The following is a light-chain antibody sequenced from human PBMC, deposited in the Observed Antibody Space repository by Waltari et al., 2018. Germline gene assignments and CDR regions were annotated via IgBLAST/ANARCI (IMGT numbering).Light chain of an antibody. CDR1: QSVSSY. CDR2: DAS. Sequence: EIVLTQSSATLSLSPGEIATLSCRARQSVSSYLAWYQQKPGQAPRLLIYDASNRATGIPARFSGSGSGTDFTLTISSLEPEDFAVYYCQQRSNWPLTFGGGTKVEIK. V-gene: IGKV3-11*01. CDR3: QQRSNWPLT. J-gene: IGKJ4*01.